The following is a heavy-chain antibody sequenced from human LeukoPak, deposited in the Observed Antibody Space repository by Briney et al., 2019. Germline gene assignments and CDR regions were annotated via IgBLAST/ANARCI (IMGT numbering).Heavy chain of an antibody. D-gene: IGHD4-17*01. V-gene: IGHV3-21*01. CDR1: GFTFSSYS. Sequence: GGSLRLSRAASGFTFSSYSMNWVRQAPGKGLEWVSSISSSSSYIYYADSVKGRFTISRDNAKNSLYLQMNSLRAEDTAVYYCARARSDDYGDYYDAFDIWGQGTMVTVSS. CDR2: ISSSSSYI. CDR3: ARARSDDYGDYYDAFDI. J-gene: IGHJ3*02.